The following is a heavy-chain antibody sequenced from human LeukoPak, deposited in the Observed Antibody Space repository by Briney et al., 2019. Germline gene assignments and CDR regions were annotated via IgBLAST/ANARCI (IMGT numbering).Heavy chain of an antibody. CDR3: ATGIAEGEYDS. CDR1: GFSITKYW. CDR2: INQDGTEE. J-gene: IGHJ4*02. Sequence: GGSLRLSCAASGFSITKYWMTWVRQAPGKGLEWVANINQDGTEENYVASVKGRFTISRDIPKGSVYLQMHSLRVEDTALYYCATGIAEGEYDSWGQGTLVSVSS. D-gene: IGHD3-16*01. V-gene: IGHV3-7*01.